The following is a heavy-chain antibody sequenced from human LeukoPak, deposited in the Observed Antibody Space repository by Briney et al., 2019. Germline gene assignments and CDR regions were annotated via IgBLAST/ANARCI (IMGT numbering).Heavy chain of an antibody. CDR1: GFTFDDYA. V-gene: IGHV3-9*03. D-gene: IGHD2-2*01. CDR3: AKYGRICSSTSCYYYFDY. CDR2: ISWNSGSI. Sequence: GRSLRLFCAASGFTFDDYAMHWVRQAPGKGLEWVSGISWNSGSIGYADSVKGRFTISRDNAKNSLYLQMNSLRAEDMALYYCAKYGRICSSTSCYYYFDYWGQGTLVTVSS. J-gene: IGHJ4*02.